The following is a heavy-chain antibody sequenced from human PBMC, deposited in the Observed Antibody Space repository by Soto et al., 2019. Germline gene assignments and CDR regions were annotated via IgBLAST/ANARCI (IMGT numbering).Heavy chain of an antibody. V-gene: IGHV4-59*08. CDR1: GGSISSYY. CDR2: IYYSGST. J-gene: IGHJ5*02. Sequence: QVQLQESGPGLVKPSETLSLTCTVSGGSISSYYWSWIRQPPGKGLEWIGYIYYSGSTKYNPSIRCRVTISVDTTKNQFSLQPSSVTAADTAVYYCARHVGYSPQGEGFDPWGQGTLVTVSS. D-gene: IGHD2-15*01. CDR3: ARHVGYSPQGEGFDP.